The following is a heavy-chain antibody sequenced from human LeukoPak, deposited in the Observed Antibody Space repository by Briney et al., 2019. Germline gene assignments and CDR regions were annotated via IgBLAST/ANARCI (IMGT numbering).Heavy chain of an antibody. CDR1: GGSISSGGYY. Sequence: PSETLSLTCTVSGGSISSGGYYWTWIRQHPGKGLEWIGYIYYSGSTSYNSSLKRRVTISVDTSTHQFSMKLSSVTAADTAAYYCATAHYCSGCSCYSSIFDSWGRGTLVTVSS. D-gene: IGHD2-15*01. CDR2: IYYSGST. CDR3: ATAHYCSGCSCYSSIFDS. V-gene: IGHV4-31*03. J-gene: IGHJ4*02.